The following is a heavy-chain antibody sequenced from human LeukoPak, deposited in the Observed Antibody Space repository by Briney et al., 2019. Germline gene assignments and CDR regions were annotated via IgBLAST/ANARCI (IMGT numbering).Heavy chain of an antibody. J-gene: IGHJ6*03. CDR2: SRNRVNSYTT. CDR3: AREYYGSGSVESGPEMRYYYYYYYMDV. V-gene: IGHV3-72*01. D-gene: IGHD3-10*01. CDR1: GFTFSDYY. Sequence: GGSLRLSCAASGFTFSDYYMDWVRQAPGRGLEWVGRSRNRVNSYTTEYAASVKGRFTISRDNVKNSLYLQMNSLRAEDTAVYYCAREYYGSGSVESGPEMRYYYYYYYMDVWGKGTTATISS.